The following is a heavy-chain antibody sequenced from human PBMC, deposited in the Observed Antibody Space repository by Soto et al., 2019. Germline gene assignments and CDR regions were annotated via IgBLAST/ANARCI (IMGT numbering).Heavy chain of an antibody. Sequence: ASVKVSCKASGYTFTTYGISWVRQAPGQGLEWMGWISAYSGSTKFAQKLQGRVIMTTDTSTTTAYMELRSLTSDDTAVYYCARDFTKSSSWPYYFDYWAQGTLVTVSS. V-gene: IGHV1-18*01. D-gene: IGHD6-13*01. CDR2: ISAYSGST. J-gene: IGHJ4*02. CDR1: GYTFTTYG. CDR3: ARDFTKSSSWPYYFDY.